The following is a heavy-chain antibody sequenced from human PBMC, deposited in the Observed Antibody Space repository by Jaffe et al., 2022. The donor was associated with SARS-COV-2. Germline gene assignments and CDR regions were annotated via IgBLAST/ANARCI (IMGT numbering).Heavy chain of an antibody. CDR2: INHSGST. J-gene: IGHJ6*03. V-gene: IGHV4-34*01. D-gene: IGHD3-16*02. CDR3: ARGRLDYVWGSYRSHYYMDV. Sequence: QVQLQQWGAGLLKPSETLSLTCAVYGGSFSGYYWSWIRQPPGKGLEWIGEINHSGSTNYNPSLKSRVTISVDTSKNQFSLKLSSVTAADTAVYYCARGRLDYVWGSYRSHYYMDVWGKGTTVTVSS. CDR1: GGSFSGYY.